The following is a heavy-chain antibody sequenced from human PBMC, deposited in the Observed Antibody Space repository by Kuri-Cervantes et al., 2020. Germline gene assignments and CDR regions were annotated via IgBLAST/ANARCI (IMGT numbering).Heavy chain of an antibody. CDR2: IYHSGST. D-gene: IGHD3-10*01. Sequence: SETLSLTCAVSGYSISSGYYWGWIRQPPGKGLEWIGSIYHSGSTYYNPSLKSRVTISVDTSMNQFSLKLSSVTAADTAVYYCARDPYVSGNDYWGQGTLVTVSS. V-gene: IGHV4-38-2*02. J-gene: IGHJ4*02. CDR1: GYSISSGYY. CDR3: ARDPYVSGNDY.